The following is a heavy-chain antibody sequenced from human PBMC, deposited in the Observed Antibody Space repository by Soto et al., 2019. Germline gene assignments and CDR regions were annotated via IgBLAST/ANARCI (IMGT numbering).Heavy chain of an antibody. D-gene: IGHD3-22*01. Sequence: GASVKVSCTDSGGTYSTYTITWVRQAPGQGLEWMGMIIPIIGVINYAQKFQGRVTITRDTSTSTVYMELNSLRAEDTSVYYCAREYSLAVVAPGYWGQGILVTVSS. CDR1: GGTYSTYT. V-gene: IGHV1-69*04. CDR3: AREYSLAVVAPGY. CDR2: IIPIIGVI. J-gene: IGHJ4*02.